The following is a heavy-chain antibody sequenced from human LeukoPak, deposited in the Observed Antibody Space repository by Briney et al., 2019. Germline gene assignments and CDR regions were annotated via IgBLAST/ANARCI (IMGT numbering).Heavy chain of an antibody. CDR3: ARVRALVVPAAYHYYYGMDV. V-gene: IGHV1-69*13. CDR2: IIPIFGTA. CDR1: GGTFSSYA. Sequence: ASVKVSCKASGGTFSSYAISWVRQAPGQGLEWMGGIIPIFGTANYAQKFQGRVTITADESTSTAYMELSSVTAADTAVYYCARVRALVVPAAYHYYYGMDVWGQGTTVTVSS. J-gene: IGHJ6*02. D-gene: IGHD2-2*01.